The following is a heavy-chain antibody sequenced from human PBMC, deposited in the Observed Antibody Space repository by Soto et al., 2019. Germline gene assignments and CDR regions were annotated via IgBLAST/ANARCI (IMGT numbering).Heavy chain of an antibody. CDR2: IIPMFDTT. Sequence: QVQLVQSGAEVKKPGSSVKVSCKASGGAFGSYAINWVRQAPGQGLEWMGGIIPMFDTTNYAQRFQGRVTVTADESTSTVYLELTRVRSEDTAMYCCTGHRGYSSGYWGQDFWGQGTLVTVPS. V-gene: IGHV1-69*01. CDR3: TGHRGYSSGYWGQDF. J-gene: IGHJ4*02. CDR1: GGAFGSYA. D-gene: IGHD5-12*01.